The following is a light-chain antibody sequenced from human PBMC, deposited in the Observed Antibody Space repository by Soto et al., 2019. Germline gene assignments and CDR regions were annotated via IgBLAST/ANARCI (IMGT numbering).Light chain of an antibody. CDR2: GIS. CDR1: QSINNN. J-gene: IGKJ5*01. Sequence: EIVLTQSPATLSVSPGERATLSCRASQSINNNSLAWYQQKPGQAPRPLIYGISTRAAGVPARFSGSGSGTEFTLSISSLQSEDFAVYSCQQYSQWPITFGQGTRLEMK. CDR3: QQYSQWPIT. V-gene: IGKV3-15*01.